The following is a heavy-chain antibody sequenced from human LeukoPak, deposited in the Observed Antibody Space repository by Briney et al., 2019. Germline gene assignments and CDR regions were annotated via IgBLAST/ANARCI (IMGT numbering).Heavy chain of an antibody. J-gene: IGHJ4*02. CDR3: VRLASGLGPLTSYYFDY. Sequence: RGESLKISCKGSGYSFTSYWIGWVRQMPGKGLEWMGIIYPGDSDTRYSPSFQGQVTISADKSISTAYLQWSSLKASDTAMYYCVRLASGLGPLTSYYFDYWGQGTLVTVSS. CDR2: IYPGDSDT. CDR1: GYSFTSYW. D-gene: IGHD6-19*01. V-gene: IGHV5-51*01.